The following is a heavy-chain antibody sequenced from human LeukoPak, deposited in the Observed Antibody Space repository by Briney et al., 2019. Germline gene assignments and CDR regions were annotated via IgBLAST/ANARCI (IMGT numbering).Heavy chain of an antibody. J-gene: IGHJ4*02. D-gene: IGHD6-13*01. CDR2: IRYDGSNK. V-gene: IGHV3-30*02. CDR3: ARVSAAAGSYPFDY. CDR1: GFTFSNYG. Sequence: GGSLRLSCAASGFTFSNYGMHWVRQAPGKGLEWVAFIRYDGSNKYYADSVKGRFTISRDNAKSSLYLQMNSLRAEDTAVYYCARVSAAAGSYPFDYWGQGTLVTVSS.